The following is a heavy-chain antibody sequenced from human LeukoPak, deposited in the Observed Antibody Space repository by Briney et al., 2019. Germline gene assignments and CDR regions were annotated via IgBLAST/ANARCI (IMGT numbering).Heavy chain of an antibody. CDR1: GFTFSSYG. CDR2: ISPSGGGT. CDR3: ARDRSSSWHNWFDP. D-gene: IGHD6-13*01. J-gene: IGHJ5*02. V-gene: IGHV3-23*01. Sequence: GGSLRLSCAASGFTFSSYGMHWVRQAPGKGLEWISGISPSGGGTYYADSVKGRFTISRDTSKNTLSLQMSSLRVEDTAVYFCARDRSSSWHNWFDPWGQGTLVTVSS.